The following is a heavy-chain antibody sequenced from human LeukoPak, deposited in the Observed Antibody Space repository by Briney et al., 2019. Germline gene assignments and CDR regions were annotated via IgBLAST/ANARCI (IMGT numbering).Heavy chain of an antibody. V-gene: IGHV1-69*05. CDR1: GGTFSSYA. J-gene: IGHJ4*02. Sequence: SVKVSCKASGGTFSSYANSWVRQAPGQGLGWVGRVIPIFGTASSAQEYQVRVTITTDESTSTAYMEQSSLRSEDTAVYYCAREGSGYSYGYGSWGQGTLSPSPQ. D-gene: IGHD5-18*01. CDR2: VIPIFGTA. CDR3: AREGSGYSYGYGS.